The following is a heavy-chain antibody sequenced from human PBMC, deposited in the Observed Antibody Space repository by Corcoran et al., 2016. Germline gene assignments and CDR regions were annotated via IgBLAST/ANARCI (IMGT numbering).Heavy chain of an antibody. CDR1: GFTFSSYG. CDR2: ISYDGSNK. D-gene: IGHD3-3*01. Sequence: QVQLVESGGGVVQPGRSLRLSCAASGFTFSSYGMHWVRQAPGKGLEWVAVISYDGSNKYYADSVKGRFTISRDNSKNTLYLQMNSLRAEDTAVYYCAKGSGSSAYYDFWSGYYQLDYWGQGTLVTVSS. J-gene: IGHJ4*02. V-gene: IGHV3-30*18. CDR3: AKGSGSSAYYDFWSGYYQLDY.